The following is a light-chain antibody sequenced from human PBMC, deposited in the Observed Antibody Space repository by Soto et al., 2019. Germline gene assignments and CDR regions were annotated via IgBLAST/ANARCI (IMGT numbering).Light chain of an antibody. V-gene: IGKV3-11*01. CDR3: HQRQSSPRT. CDR2: QTS. CDR1: QYINTR. Sequence: EIVLTQSPATLSSFPGDRVTLSCRASQYINTRLAWYQHRPGQAPRLLIYQTSIRAAGIPARFSASGSGTDFTLTITDVQPADFALYYCHQRQSSPRTFGQGTKVDIK. J-gene: IGKJ1*01.